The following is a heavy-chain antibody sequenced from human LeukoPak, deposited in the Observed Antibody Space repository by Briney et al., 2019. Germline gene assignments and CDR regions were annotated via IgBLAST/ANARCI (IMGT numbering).Heavy chain of an antibody. CDR3: ARSFFSVWSLAAAGPFDY. V-gene: IGHV4-61*02. CDR1: GGSISSGSYY. Sequence: SETLSLTCTVSGGSISSGSYYWSWIRQPAGKGLEWIGRIYTSGSTNYNPSLKSRVTISVDTSKNQFSLKLSSVTAADTAVYYCARSFFSVWSLAAAGPFDYWGQGTLVTVSS. J-gene: IGHJ4*02. D-gene: IGHD6-13*01. CDR2: IYTSGST.